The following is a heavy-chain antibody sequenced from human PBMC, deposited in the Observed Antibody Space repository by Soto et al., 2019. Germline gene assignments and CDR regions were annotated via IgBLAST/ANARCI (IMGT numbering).Heavy chain of an antibody. CDR3: ARGRIGGYWFDP. CDR2: IIPIFGTA. J-gene: IGHJ5*02. V-gene: IGHV1-69*13. D-gene: IGHD3-16*01. Sequence: SVKVSCKASGGTFSSYAISWVRQAPGQGLEWMGGIIPIFGTANYAQKFQGRVTITADDSTSTAYMELSSLRSEDTAVYYCARGRIGGYWFDPWGQGTLVTVSS. CDR1: GGTFSSYA.